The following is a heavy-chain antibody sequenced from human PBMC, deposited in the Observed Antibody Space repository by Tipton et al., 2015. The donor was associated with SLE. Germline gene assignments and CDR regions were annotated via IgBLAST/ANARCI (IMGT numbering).Heavy chain of an antibody. D-gene: IGHD3-10*01. J-gene: IGHJ4*02. Sequence: TLSLTCNVSGDSIRSNNHYWDWVRQPPGKGLEWIGSVCYGVNTYYNPSLKSRVTISVDTSKNQLSLRLSSAAAADTAVYYCARNTLVQGVIPYYFDYWGQGTLLTVSS. CDR3: ARNTLVQGVIPYYFDY. CDR2: VCYGVNT. CDR1: GDSIRSNNHY. V-gene: IGHV4-39*07.